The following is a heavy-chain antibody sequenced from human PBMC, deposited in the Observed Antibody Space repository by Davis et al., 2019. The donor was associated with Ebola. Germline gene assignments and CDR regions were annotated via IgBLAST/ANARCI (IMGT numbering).Heavy chain of an antibody. CDR3: AKGSGGDYYFDY. D-gene: IGHD2-21*02. CDR2: ISWNSGSI. J-gene: IGHJ4*02. V-gene: IGHV3-9*03. Sequence: SLKISCAASGFTFDDYAMHWVRQAPGKGLEWVSGISWNSGSIGYADSVKGRFTISRDNAKNSLYLQMNSLRAEDMALYYCAKGSGGDYYFDYWGQGTLVTVSS. CDR1: GFTFDDYA.